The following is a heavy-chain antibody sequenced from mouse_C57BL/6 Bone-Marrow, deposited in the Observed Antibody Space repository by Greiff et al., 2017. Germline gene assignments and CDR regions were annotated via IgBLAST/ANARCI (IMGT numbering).Heavy chain of an antibody. D-gene: IGHD1-1*01. Sequence: EVNLVESGGGLVQPGGSMKLSCVASGFTFSNYWMNWVRQSPEKGLEWVAQIRLKSDNYATHYAESVKGRFTISRDDSKSSVYLQMNNLRAEDTGIYYCTSNLLLRSSGDYWGQGTTLTVSS. J-gene: IGHJ2*01. V-gene: IGHV6-3*01. CDR2: IRLKSDNYAT. CDR1: GFTFSNYW. CDR3: TSNLLLRSSGDY.